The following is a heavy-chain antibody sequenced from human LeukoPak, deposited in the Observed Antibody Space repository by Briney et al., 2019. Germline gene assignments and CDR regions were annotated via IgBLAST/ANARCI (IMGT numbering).Heavy chain of an antibody. D-gene: IGHD1-1*01. Sequence: GRSLRLSCAVSGFTLNTYAMHWVRQSPGKGLEWVAIISYDGSQKYYADSLKGRFTISRDNSRNTLYLQMNSLRADGTGVYFCARDTDEWYNSPGDNWGQGTLVTVSS. CDR1: GFTLNTYA. CDR3: ARDTDEWYNSPGDN. CDR2: ISYDGSQK. V-gene: IGHV3-30*04. J-gene: IGHJ4*02.